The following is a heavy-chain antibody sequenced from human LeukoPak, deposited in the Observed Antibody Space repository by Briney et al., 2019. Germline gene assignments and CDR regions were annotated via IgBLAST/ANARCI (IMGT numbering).Heavy chain of an antibody. D-gene: IGHD6-13*01. J-gene: IGHJ4*02. CDR3: AKLRVPQQLADSFDY. Sequence: GGSLRLSCAASGFTFSSYGMHWVRQAPGKGLEWVTVISYDGSSKYYADSVKGQFTISRDNSKNTLHLQMNSLRDEDTAVYYCAKLRVPQQLADSFDYWGQGTLVTVSS. V-gene: IGHV3-30*18. CDR2: ISYDGSSK. CDR1: GFTFSSYG.